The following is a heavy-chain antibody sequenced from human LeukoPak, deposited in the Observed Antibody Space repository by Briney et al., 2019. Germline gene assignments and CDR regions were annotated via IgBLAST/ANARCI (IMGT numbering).Heavy chain of an antibody. V-gene: IGHV4-59*08. CDR3: ARHERGRRVDNNWFDP. CDR2: IYYSGTT. CDR1: GGSISSYY. J-gene: IGHJ5*02. D-gene: IGHD5-12*01. Sequence: SETLSLTCTVSGGSISSYYWSWIRQPPGKGLEWIGYIYYSGTTNYNPSLKSRVTISLDTSKNQFSLKLSSVTAADTAVYYCARHERGRRVDNNWFDPWGQGTLVTVSS.